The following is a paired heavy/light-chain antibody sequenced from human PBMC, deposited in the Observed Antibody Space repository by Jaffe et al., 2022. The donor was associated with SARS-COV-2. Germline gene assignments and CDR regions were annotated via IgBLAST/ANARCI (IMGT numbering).Light chain of an antibody. V-gene: IGKV2-24*01. CDR3: MQATQFPQVT. CDR1: QSLVHSDGNTY. CDR2: KIS. Sequence: DIVLTQTPLSSPVTLGQPASISCRSSQSLVHSDGNTYLSWLQQRPGQPPRLLIYKISNRFSGVPDRFSGSGAGRDFTLKISRVEAEDVGVYYCMQATQFPQVTFGPGTKVDLK. J-gene: IGKJ3*01.
Heavy chain of an antibody. D-gene: IGHD6-19*01. V-gene: IGHV3-64D*09. CDR1: GFTFSNYA. Sequence: EVQVVESGGGLVQPGGSLRLFCSASGFTFSNYAMHWVRQAPGKGLEYVSAISRDGRSTFYADSVKGRFTISRDNDNNMLYLQMGSLSAEDTAVYHCVKMTVAGTGGDYWGQGTLVTVSS. CDR2: ISRDGRST. J-gene: IGHJ4*02. CDR3: VKMTVAGTGGDY.